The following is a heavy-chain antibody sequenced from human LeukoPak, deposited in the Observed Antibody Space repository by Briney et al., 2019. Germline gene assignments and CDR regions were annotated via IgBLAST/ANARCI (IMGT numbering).Heavy chain of an antibody. D-gene: IGHD3-3*01. CDR3: ASSITIFEVVTYFNY. V-gene: IGHV4-59*01. J-gene: IGHJ4*02. Sequence: PSETLSLTCTVSGGSISSYYWSWIRQPPGKGLEWIGYIYYSGSTNYNPSLKSRVTISVDTSKNQFSLKLGSVTAADTAVYYWASSITIFEVVTYFNYWGQGTLVTVCS. CDR1: GGSISSYY. CDR2: IYYSGST.